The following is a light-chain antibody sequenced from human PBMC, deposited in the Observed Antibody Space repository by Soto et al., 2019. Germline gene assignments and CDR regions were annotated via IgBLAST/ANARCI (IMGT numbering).Light chain of an antibody. V-gene: IGLV1-51*01. CDR3: GAWESSLNPYV. Sequence: QGLVTQPPSVSAARGQKFIISCSGSIFNIGNNYVSWYQQLPGTAPKLLIYDNNKRPSGIPDRFSGSKSGTSATLAITGLQTADEADYYCGAWESSLNPYVFGTGTKV. J-gene: IGLJ1*01. CDR2: DNN. CDR1: IFNIGNNY.